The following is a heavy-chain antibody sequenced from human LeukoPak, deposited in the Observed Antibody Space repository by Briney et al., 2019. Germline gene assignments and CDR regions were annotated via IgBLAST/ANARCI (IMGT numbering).Heavy chain of an antibody. V-gene: IGHV3-23*01. Sequence: GGSLRLSCAASGFTFSSYAMSWVRQAPGKGLEWVSAISGSGGSTYYADSLKGRFTISRDNAKNSLYLQMNSLRAEDTAVYYCATQAVAGYFDYWGQGTLVTVSS. CDR2: ISGSGGST. J-gene: IGHJ4*02. CDR1: GFTFSSYA. D-gene: IGHD6-19*01. CDR3: ATQAVAGYFDY.